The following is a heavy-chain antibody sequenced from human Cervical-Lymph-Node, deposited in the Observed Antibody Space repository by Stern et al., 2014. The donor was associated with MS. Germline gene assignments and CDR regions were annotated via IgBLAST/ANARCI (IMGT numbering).Heavy chain of an antibody. V-gene: IGHV5-51*01. CDR2: IFPGGSDI. Sequence: EVQLVQSGPEVKRPGESLKISCQASGYTFTSYWIGWVRQMPGKGLEWIAIIFPGGSDIRYSPSFQGQVTISADKSSSTAYLQWNNLEASDAAIYYCARQRYFDYWGQVTLVTVSS. CDR1: GYTFTSYW. J-gene: IGHJ4*02. CDR3: ARQRYFDY.